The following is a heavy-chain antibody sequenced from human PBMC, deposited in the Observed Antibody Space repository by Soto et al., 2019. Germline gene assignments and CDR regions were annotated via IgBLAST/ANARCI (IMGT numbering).Heavy chain of an antibody. CDR1: GFTFSTFA. V-gene: IGHV3-23*01. CDR3: AKGRSYYYYYGVDV. Sequence: GGSLRLSCAASGFTFSTFAMSWVRQAPGKGLEWVSVIIDSGGSTYYADSVKGRFTISRDNSKSTLYLQMNSLRAEDTALYYCAKGRSYYYYYGVDVWGQGTTVTVSS. J-gene: IGHJ6*02. CDR2: IIDSGGST.